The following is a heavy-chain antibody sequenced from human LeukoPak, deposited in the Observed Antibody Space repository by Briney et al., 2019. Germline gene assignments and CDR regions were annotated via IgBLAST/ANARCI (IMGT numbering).Heavy chain of an antibody. Sequence: PGGSLRLSCAASGFTFSSYGMHWVRQAPGKGLEWVSSISSSSSYIYYADSVKGRFTISRDNAKNSLYLQMNSLRAEDTAVYYCAKDALSGSYNPYYFDYWGQGTLVTVSS. CDR1: GFTFSSYG. CDR3: AKDALSGSYNPYYFDY. D-gene: IGHD1-26*01. V-gene: IGHV3-21*01. CDR2: ISSSSSYI. J-gene: IGHJ4*02.